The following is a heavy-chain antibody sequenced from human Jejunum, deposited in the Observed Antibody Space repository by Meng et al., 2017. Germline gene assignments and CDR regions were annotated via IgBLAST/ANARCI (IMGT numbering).Heavy chain of an antibody. CDR1: GDSFTDDY. CDR3: ARRIRGGSYLG. Sequence: QLQRLQWGAGLLKPSETLSLTCTVYGDSFTDDYWNWIRQPPGKGLEWIGEIHHSGSTNYNPSLESRVTISRDTSKKQFSLRLSSVTAADTAVYYCARRIRGGSYLGWGQGTLVTVSS. V-gene: IGHV4-34*01. J-gene: IGHJ4*02. D-gene: IGHD1-26*01. CDR2: IHHSGST.